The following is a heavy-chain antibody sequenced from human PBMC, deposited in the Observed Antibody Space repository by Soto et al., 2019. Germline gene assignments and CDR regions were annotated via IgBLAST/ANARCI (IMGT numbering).Heavy chain of an antibody. D-gene: IGHD6-6*01. Sequence: GGSLRLACAASGFTFSNAWMNWVRQAPGKGLEWVGRIKSKTDGGTTDYAAPVKGRFTISRDDSKNTLYLQMNSLKTEDTAVYYCTTDQPASPRPHYRGQGTLVTRSS. J-gene: IGHJ4*02. CDR3: TTDQPASPRPHY. CDR2: IKSKTDGGTT. V-gene: IGHV3-15*07. CDR1: GFTFSNAW.